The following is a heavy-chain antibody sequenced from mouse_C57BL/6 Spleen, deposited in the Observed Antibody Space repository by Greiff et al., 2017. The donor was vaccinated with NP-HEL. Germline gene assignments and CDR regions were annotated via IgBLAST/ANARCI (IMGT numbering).Heavy chain of an antibody. D-gene: IGHD2-2*01. CDR1: GYSFTGYY. J-gene: IGHJ3*01. CDR2: INPSTGGT. CDR3: ARSNGYLFAY. V-gene: IGHV1-42*01. Sequence: VQLKESGPELVKPGASVKISCKASGYSFTGYYMNWVKQSPEKSLEWIGEINPSTGGTTYNQKFKAKATLTVDKSSSTAYMQLKSLTSEDSAVYYCARSNGYLFAYWGQGTLVTVSA.